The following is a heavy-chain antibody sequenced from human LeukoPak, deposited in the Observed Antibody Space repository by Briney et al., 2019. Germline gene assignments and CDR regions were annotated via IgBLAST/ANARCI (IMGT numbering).Heavy chain of an antibody. V-gene: IGHV3-13*01. D-gene: IGHD3-10*01. CDR1: GFTFSSYD. Sequence: GGSLRLSCAASGFTFSSYDMHWVRQVTGKYLEWVSAIGTTGDTYYPGSVKGRFTISRDNAKNSLYLQMNSLRAGDTAVYYCARAVAAARGVNYFDYWGQGTLVTVSS. CDR3: ARAVAAARGVNYFDY. CDR2: IGTTGDT. J-gene: IGHJ4*02.